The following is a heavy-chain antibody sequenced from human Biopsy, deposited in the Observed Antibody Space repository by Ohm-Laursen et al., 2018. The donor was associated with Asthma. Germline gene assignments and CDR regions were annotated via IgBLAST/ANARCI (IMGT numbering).Heavy chain of an antibody. CDR1: GFKFDEYT. V-gene: IGHV3-9*01. CDR2: ISWNSATI. Sequence: SLRLSCAAPGFKFDEYTMHWVRQAPGKGLEWVSGISWNSATIGYADSVEGRFTISRDNAKNSVFLHMDSLRPEDTAFYYCAKVRSDWVITESFDYWGQGTTVTVSS. CDR3: AKVRSDWVITESFDY. J-gene: IGHJ4*03. D-gene: IGHD3-22*01.